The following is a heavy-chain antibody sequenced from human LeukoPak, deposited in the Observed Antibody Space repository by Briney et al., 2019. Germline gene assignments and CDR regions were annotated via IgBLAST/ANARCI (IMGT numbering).Heavy chain of an antibody. CDR2: IYYSGST. Sequence: SETLSLTCTVSGGSISSYYWSWIRQPPGKGLEWIGYIYYSGSTNYNPSLKSRVTISVDTSKNQFSLKLSPVTAADTAVYYCARDLAGDHSPKFDYWGQGTLVTVSS. CDR3: ARDLAGDHSPKFDY. CDR1: GGSISSYY. D-gene: IGHD4-17*01. V-gene: IGHV4-59*01. J-gene: IGHJ4*02.